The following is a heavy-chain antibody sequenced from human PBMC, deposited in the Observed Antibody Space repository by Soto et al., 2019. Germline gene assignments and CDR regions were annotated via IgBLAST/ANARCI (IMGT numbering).Heavy chain of an antibody. Sequence: PAGSLRLSCAASGVTFSSYAMSWVRQAPGKGLEWVSAISGSGGSTYYADSVKGRFTISRDNSKNTLYLQMNSLRAEDTAVYYCAKVDRTRWFVDYWGQGTLVTVSS. V-gene: IGHV3-23*01. CDR2: ISGSGGST. CDR3: AKVDRTRWFVDY. CDR1: GVTFSSYA. D-gene: IGHD3-10*01. J-gene: IGHJ4*02.